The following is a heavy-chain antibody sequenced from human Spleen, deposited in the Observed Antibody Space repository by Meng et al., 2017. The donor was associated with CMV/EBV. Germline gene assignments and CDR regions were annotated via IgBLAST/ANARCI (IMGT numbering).Heavy chain of an antibody. CDR1: ASIYDNRR. Sequence: ASIYDNRRWTWDRQHPGRRLEWDGEVDNSENSHSDPSLESRLTQSLDTSKNHLSLRMTSVTAEDTAIYYCARVQEHTSMGNYWFDPWGQGTLVTVSS. J-gene: IGHJ5*02. CDR2: VDNSENS. V-gene: IGHV4-4*06. D-gene: IGHD5-18*01. CDR3: ARVQEHTSMGNYWFDP.